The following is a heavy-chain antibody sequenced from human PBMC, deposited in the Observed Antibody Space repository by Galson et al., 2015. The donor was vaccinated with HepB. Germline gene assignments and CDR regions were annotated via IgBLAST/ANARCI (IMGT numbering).Heavy chain of an antibody. CDR2: IGSSGTST. J-gene: IGHJ4*02. V-gene: IGHV3-23*01. Sequence: SLRLSCAASGFPYVNYAMSWVRQAPGKGLEWVSLIGSSGTSTYYADSVKGRFTISRDNSKNTLYLQMNSLRAEDTAVYYCAKQGGDNSHLYYFDYWGQGTLVTVSS. CDR1: GFPYVNYA. CDR3: AKQGGDNSHLYYFDY. D-gene: IGHD4-23*01.